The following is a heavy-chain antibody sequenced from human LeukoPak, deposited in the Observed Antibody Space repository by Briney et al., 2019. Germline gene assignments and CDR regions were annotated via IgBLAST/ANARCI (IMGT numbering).Heavy chain of an antibody. V-gene: IGHV4-38-2*01. Sequence: SDTLSLTCAVSGYSISSGYYWGWIRPPPGKGLEWIGSIYHSGSTYYKPSFKSRVTISIDTSNNHFSLKLTCVTATDTALYYCARPHDFWSGYYEYWGQGTLVTVSS. CDR1: GYSISSGYY. J-gene: IGHJ4*02. D-gene: IGHD3-3*01. CDR2: IYHSGST. CDR3: ARPHDFWSGYYEY.